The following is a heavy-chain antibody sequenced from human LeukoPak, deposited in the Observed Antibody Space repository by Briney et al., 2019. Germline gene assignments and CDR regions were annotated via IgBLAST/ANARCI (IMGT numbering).Heavy chain of an antibody. Sequence: ASVKVSCKASGYTFTSYYMHWVRQAPGQGREWVGIINPSGGSTSYAQKFQGRVTMTMDMSTSTVYMELSSLRSEATAVYYCARAHCSSTSCFPEHYAFDPWGQGTLVTVSS. J-gene: IGHJ5*02. CDR2: INPSGGST. CDR3: ARAHCSSTSCFPEHYAFDP. D-gene: IGHD2-2*01. CDR1: GYTFTSYY. V-gene: IGHV1-46*01.